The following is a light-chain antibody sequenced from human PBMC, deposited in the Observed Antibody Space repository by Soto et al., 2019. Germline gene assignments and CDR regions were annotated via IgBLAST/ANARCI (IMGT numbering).Light chain of an antibody. J-gene: IGKJ5*01. CDR3: QQYKSWPPIT. CDR2: GVY. CDR1: QSVSSN. Sequence: EIVMTQSPTILSVSPGERATLSCRASQSVSSNLAWYQQKPGQAPRLLIYGVYTRAPGIPARFSASGSGTDFTLTISSLEPEDFAVYYCQQYKSWPPITFGQGTRLEIK. V-gene: IGKV3D-15*01.